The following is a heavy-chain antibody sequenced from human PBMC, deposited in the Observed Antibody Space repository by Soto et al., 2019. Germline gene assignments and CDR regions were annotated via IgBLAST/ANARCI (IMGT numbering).Heavy chain of an antibody. Sequence: GGSLRLSCAASGFAFSAYWMTWVRQAPGKGLEWVANIKQDGSKKYYVDSVKGRFTISRDNAKNSLYLQMNSLRAEDTAVYYCASSNTIFVYWSQGTLVTVSS. CDR2: IKQDGSKK. J-gene: IGHJ4*02. V-gene: IGHV3-7*01. CDR1: GFAFSAYW. CDR3: ASSNTIFVY. D-gene: IGHD3-3*01.